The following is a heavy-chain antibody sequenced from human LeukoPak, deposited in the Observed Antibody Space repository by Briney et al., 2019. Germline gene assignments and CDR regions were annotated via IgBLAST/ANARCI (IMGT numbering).Heavy chain of an antibody. CDR3: ARDGEAAAGTDEVFDY. V-gene: IGHV3-30-3*01. CDR1: GFTFSSYA. D-gene: IGHD6-13*01. Sequence: PGGSLRLSCAASGFTFSSYAMHWVRQAPGKGLEWVAVISYDGSNKYYADSVKGRFTISRDNSKNTLYLQMNSLRAEDTAVYYCARDGEAAAGTDEVFDYWGQGTLATVSS. CDR2: ISYDGSNK. J-gene: IGHJ4*02.